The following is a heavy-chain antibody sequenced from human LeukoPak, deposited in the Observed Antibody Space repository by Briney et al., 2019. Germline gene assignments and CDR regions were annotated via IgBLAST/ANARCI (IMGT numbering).Heavy chain of an antibody. CDR1: GFTFSSYA. J-gene: IGHJ4*02. V-gene: IGHV3-23*01. Sequence: GGSLTLSCEASGFTFSSYAMTWVRQAPGKGLEWVSVISGIVGSTYYADSVKGRFTISRDNSKNTLYLHMNSLRAEDTAVYYCAKDIRARVGATVFDYWGQGTLVTVSS. CDR3: AKDIRARVGATVFDY. CDR2: ISGIVGST. D-gene: IGHD1-26*01.